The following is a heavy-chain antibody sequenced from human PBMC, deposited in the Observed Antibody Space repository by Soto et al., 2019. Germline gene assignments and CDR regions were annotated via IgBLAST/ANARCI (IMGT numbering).Heavy chain of an antibody. V-gene: IGHV3-64*01. CDR2: ISSNGVGT. D-gene: IGHD6-6*01. Sequence: EVQLAESGGGLAQPGGSLRLSCAASGFTLSGYAMDWVRQAPGKGLEYVSGISSNGVGTYYANSMQGRFTISRDNSKNTVYRQMGILRPEDMAVYYCARRARPDFYYMDVWGKGATVTVS. CDR3: ARRARPDFYYMDV. CDR1: GFTLSGYA. J-gene: IGHJ6*03.